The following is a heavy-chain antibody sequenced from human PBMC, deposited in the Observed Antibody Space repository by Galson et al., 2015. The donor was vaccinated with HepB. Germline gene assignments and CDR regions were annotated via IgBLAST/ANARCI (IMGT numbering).Heavy chain of an antibody. J-gene: IGHJ3*02. CDR2: ISGSGGST. CDR3: AKVGYYDSSGSDAFDI. Sequence: LRLSCAASGFTFSSYAMSWVRQAPGKGLEWVSAISGSGGSTYYADSVKGRFTISRDNSKNTLYLQMNSLRAEDTAVYYCAKVGYYDSSGSDAFDIWGQGTMVTVSS. D-gene: IGHD3-22*01. V-gene: IGHV3-23*01. CDR1: GFTFSSYA.